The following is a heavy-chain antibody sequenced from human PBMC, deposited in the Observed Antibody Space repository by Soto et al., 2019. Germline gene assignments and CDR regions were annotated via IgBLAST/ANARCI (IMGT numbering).Heavy chain of an antibody. CDR1: GGSISSGGYY. D-gene: IGHD2-15*01. J-gene: IGHJ4*02. CDR2: IYYSGST. V-gene: IGHV4-31*03. Sequence: QVQLQESGPGLVKPSQTLSLTCTVSGGSISSGGYYWSWIRQHPGKGLEWIGYIYYSGSTYYNPSLRDRVTISVDTSKNQFSLKLSSVTAADTAVYYCARGPSYCSGGSCYSGSLTFDYWGQGTLVTVSS. CDR3: ARGPSYCSGGSCYSGSLTFDY.